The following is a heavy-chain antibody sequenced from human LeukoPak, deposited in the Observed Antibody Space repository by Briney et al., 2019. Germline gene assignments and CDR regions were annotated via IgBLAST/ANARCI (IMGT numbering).Heavy chain of an antibody. CDR3: AAEYYYDSSGYSGNDAFDI. V-gene: IGHV1-2*06. J-gene: IGHJ3*02. CDR2: INPNSGGT. CDR1: GYTFTGYY. D-gene: IGHD3-22*01. Sequence: GASVKVSCKASGYTFTGYYMHWVRQAPGQGLGWMGRINPNSGGTNYAQKFQGRVTMTRDTSISTAYMELSSLRSEDTAVYYCAAEYYYDSSGYSGNDAFDIWGQGTMVTVSS.